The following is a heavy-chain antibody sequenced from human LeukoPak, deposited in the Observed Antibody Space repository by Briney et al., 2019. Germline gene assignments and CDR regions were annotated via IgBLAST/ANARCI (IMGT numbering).Heavy chain of an antibody. J-gene: IGHJ3*02. D-gene: IGHD6-19*01. V-gene: IGHV1-8*01. Sequence: DXNWVRXAPGQGLEWMGWMNPNSGNTGYAQKFQGRVPMTRNTSITTAYMELSSLRSEDTAVYYCARVQCLVQIDAFDIWGQGTMVTVS. CDR3: ARVQCLVQIDAFDI. CDR2: MNPNSGNT. CDR1: D.